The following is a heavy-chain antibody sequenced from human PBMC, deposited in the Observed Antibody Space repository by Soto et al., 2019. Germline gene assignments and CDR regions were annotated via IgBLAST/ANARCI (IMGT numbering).Heavy chain of an antibody. Sequence: EVQLLESGGGLIQPGGSLRLSCAASGFTFSSYAMSWVRQAPGKGLEWVSAISGSGGSTYYADSVKGRFTISRDNSKNTLYLQMNSLRAEDTAVYYCAKTIAAAGIGGHWGQGTLVTVSS. CDR2: ISGSGGST. J-gene: IGHJ4*02. CDR1: GFTFSSYA. D-gene: IGHD6-13*01. V-gene: IGHV3-23*01. CDR3: AKTIAAAGIGGH.